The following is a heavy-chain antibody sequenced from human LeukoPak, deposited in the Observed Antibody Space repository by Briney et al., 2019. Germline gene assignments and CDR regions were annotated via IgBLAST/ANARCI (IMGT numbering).Heavy chain of an antibody. Sequence: PGGSLRLSCAASGFTVSSNYMSWVRQAPGKGLEWVSIIYSGGSTYYTDSVKGRFTISRDNSKNTLYLQMNSLRAEDTAVYYCARGRGDLDFYYFDYWGQGTLVTVSS. CDR2: IYSGGST. CDR3: ARGRGDLDFYYFDY. D-gene: IGHD3-3*01. CDR1: GFTVSSNY. V-gene: IGHV3-66*01. J-gene: IGHJ4*02.